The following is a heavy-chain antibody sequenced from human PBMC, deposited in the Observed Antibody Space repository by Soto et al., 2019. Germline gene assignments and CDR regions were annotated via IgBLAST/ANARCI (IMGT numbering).Heavy chain of an antibody. CDR2: INHSGSS. CDR3: ARIYPPLRGSSWLDY. J-gene: IGHJ4*02. D-gene: IGHD6-13*01. Sequence: QVQLQQWGAGLLKPSETLSLTCAVYGGSVRGYYWSWIRQPPGKGLKWLGEINHSGSSNYNPSLKNGVTTSVDTSKNQFSLNLSSGTAADTAVYYCARIYPPLRGSSWLDYWGQGTLVTVSS. V-gene: IGHV4-34*01. CDR1: GGSVRGYY.